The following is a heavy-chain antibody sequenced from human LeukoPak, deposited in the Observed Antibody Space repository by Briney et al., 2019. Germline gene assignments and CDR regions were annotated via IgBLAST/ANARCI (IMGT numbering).Heavy chain of an antibody. V-gene: IGHV3-48*03. CDR3: VRDTKDY. CDR1: GFTFSSYE. J-gene: IGHJ4*02. Sequence: GGSLRLSCAASGFTFSSYEMNWVRQAPGKGLEWIAYITTTGDRIQYADPVKGRFTISRDNTKNSLYLQLNSLRADDTAIYYCVRDTKDYWGQGTLVTVSS. D-gene: IGHD2-8*01. CDR2: ITTTGDRI.